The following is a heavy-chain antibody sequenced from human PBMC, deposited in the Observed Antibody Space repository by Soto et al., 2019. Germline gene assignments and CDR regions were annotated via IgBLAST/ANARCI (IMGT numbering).Heavy chain of an antibody. CDR3: ARDISRIAVAGAFDY. D-gene: IGHD6-19*01. J-gene: IGHJ4*02. CDR2: INPSGGST. Sequence: ASVKVSCKASGYTFTSYGISWVRQAPGQGLEWMGWINPSGGSTSYAQKFQGRVTMTRDTSTSTVYMELSSLRSEDTAVYYCARDISRIAVAGAFDYWGQGTLVTVSS. V-gene: IGHV1-46*01. CDR1: GYTFTSYG.